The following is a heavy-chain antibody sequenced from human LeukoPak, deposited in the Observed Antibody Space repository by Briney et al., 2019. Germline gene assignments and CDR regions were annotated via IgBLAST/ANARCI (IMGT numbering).Heavy chain of an antibody. Sequence: PGGSLRLSCAASGFTFSSYSMNWVRQAPGKGLEWVSSISSSSSYIYYADSVKGRFTISRDNAKNSLYLQMNSLRAEDTAVYYCARDSAVVPAAIDYFDYWGQGTLVTVSS. CDR3: ARDSAVVPAAIDYFDY. CDR1: GFTFSSYS. V-gene: IGHV3-21*01. D-gene: IGHD2-2*01. CDR2: ISSSSSYI. J-gene: IGHJ4*02.